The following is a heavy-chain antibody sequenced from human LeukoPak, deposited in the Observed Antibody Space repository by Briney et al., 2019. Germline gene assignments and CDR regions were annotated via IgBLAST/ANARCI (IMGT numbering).Heavy chain of an antibody. V-gene: IGHV3-43*02. D-gene: IGHD5-12*01. Sequence: PGGSLRLSCAASGFTFDDYAMHWVRQPPGEGLEWVSLISGDGGATSYADSVKGRFTISRDNSKNSLYLQMNSLRSEDTAFYYCAREKEKSGVFDYWGQGTLVTVSS. CDR2: ISGDGGAT. CDR3: AREKEKSGVFDY. CDR1: GFTFDDYA. J-gene: IGHJ4*02.